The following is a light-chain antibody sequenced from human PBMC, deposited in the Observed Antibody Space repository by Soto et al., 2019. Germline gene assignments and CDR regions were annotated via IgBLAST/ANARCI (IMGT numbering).Light chain of an antibody. CDR1: SSDVGSYNL. Sequence: QSVLTQPASVSGSPGQSITISCTGTSSDVGSYNLVSWYQQHPGKAPKLMIYEGSKRPSGVSNRFSGSKSGNTASLTISGLQAEAEADYYCCSYAGSSTYVFGPGTKLTVL. CDR3: CSYAGSSTYV. CDR2: EGS. V-gene: IGLV2-23*01. J-gene: IGLJ1*01.